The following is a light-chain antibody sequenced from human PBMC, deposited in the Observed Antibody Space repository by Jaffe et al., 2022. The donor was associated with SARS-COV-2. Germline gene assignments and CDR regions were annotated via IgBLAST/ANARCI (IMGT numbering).Light chain of an antibody. CDR3: QQTYNTPVT. CDR1: QNIASY. V-gene: IGKV1-39*01. Sequence: DIQMTQSPSSLSASVGDRLTITCRASQNIASYLNWYQQTPGKAPKLLIYGASNLQSGVPSRFSGSASGTDFTLTISSLQPEDFAAYFCQQTYNTPVTFGPGTKVEI. CDR2: GAS. J-gene: IGKJ1*01.